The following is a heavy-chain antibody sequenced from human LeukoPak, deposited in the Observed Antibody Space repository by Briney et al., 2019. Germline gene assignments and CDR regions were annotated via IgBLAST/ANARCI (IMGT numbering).Heavy chain of an antibody. CDR3: ARDRNDILTGYTAFDI. D-gene: IGHD3-9*01. CDR2: IKQDGSEK. J-gene: IGHJ3*02. V-gene: IGHV3-7*01. CDR1: GFTFANYW. Sequence: GGSLRLSCAASGFTFANYWMSWVRQAPGKGLEWVANIKQDGSEKYSVDSVKGRFTISRDNAKNSLYLQMNSLRAEDTAVYYCARDRNDILTGYTAFDIWGQGTMVTVSS.